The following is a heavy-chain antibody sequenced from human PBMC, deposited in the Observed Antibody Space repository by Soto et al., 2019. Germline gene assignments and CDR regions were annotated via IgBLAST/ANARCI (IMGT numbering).Heavy chain of an antibody. CDR3: ARDLGSTNYYFDY. Sequence: SLKLSWAASGFTFNSYGFHWVRQAPGKGLEWVAVIWYDGSKTYYVESVRGRFTISRDNSKNTLYLQMNSLRAEDTAVYCCARDLGSTNYYFDYWGLGTLVTVSS. D-gene: IGHD5-12*01. J-gene: IGHJ4*02. V-gene: IGHV3-33*01. CDR2: IWYDGSKT. CDR1: GFTFNSYG.